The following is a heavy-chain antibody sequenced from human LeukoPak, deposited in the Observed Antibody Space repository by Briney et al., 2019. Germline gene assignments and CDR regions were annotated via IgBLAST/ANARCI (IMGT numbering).Heavy chain of an antibody. D-gene: IGHD2-8*01. J-gene: IGHJ4*02. V-gene: IGHV3-21*01. CDR2: INGDSSNI. CDR1: GFTFSSYA. Sequence: KPGGSLRLSCAASGFTFSSYAMHWVRQAPGKGLEWVSYINGDSSNIYYTDSVRGRFTISRDNAKNSLYLQMNSLRAEDTAVYYCVRDGDEWHLFDYWGQGTLVTVSS. CDR3: VRDGDEWHLFDY.